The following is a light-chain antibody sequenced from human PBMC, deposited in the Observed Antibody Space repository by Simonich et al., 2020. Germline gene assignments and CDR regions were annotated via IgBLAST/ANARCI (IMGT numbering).Light chain of an antibody. J-gene: IGKJ2*01. CDR1: QSLLHRDGKTY. V-gene: IGKV2D-29*02. Sequence: DIVMTQTPLSLSVTPGQPASISCKSSQSLLHRDGKTYLYWYLQKPGQSPQLLIYEGSNRFSGVPDRFSGSGSGTDFTLKSSRVEAEDVGVYYCMQSIQPYTFGQGTKLEIK. CDR3: MQSIQPYT. CDR2: EGS.